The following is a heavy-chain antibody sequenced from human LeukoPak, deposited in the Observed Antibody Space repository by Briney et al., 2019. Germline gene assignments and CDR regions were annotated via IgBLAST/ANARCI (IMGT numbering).Heavy chain of an antibody. Sequence: PSETLSLTCTVSGGSISSSSYYWGWIRQPPGKGLEWIGSIYYSGSTYYNPSLKSRVTISVDTSKNQFSLKLSSVTAADTAVYYCARSAPMITFGGVIVIPDNWFDPWGQGTLVTVSS. CDR2: IYYSGST. CDR1: GGSISSSSYY. J-gene: IGHJ5*02. CDR3: ARSAPMITFGGVIVIPDNWFDP. V-gene: IGHV4-39*07. D-gene: IGHD3-16*02.